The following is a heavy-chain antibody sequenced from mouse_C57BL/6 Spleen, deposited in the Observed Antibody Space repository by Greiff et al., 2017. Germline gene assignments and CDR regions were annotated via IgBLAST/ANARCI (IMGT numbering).Heavy chain of an antibody. D-gene: IGHD1-1*01. CDR2: IDPEHGDT. CDR1: GFNIKDDY. CDR3: TYGGTVVGGGYFDV. J-gene: IGHJ1*03. V-gene: IGHV14-4*01. Sequence: VQLQQSGAELVRPGASVKLSCTASGFNIKDDYMHWVKQRPEQGLEWIGWIDPEHGDTESASKFQGKATITADTSSNTAYLQLTSLTSEDAAVYYCTYGGTVVGGGYFDVWGTGTTVTVSS.